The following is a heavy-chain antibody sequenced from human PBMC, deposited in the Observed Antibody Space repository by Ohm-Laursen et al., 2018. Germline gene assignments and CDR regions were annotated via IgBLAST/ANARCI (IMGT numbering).Heavy chain of an antibody. CDR3: ARDLGFAAPMDV. CDR2: ITNDGTT. V-gene: IGHV4-61*01. CDR1: GASVSSGRYY. J-gene: IGHJ6*02. Sequence: SDTLSLTCTVSGASVSSGRYYWSWIRQPPGQGLEWMGYITNDGTTSYNPSLESRVTMSVDTSKNQLSLKVNSVTAADTAVYYCARDLGFAAPMDVWGQGTTVTVSS. D-gene: IGHD7-27*01.